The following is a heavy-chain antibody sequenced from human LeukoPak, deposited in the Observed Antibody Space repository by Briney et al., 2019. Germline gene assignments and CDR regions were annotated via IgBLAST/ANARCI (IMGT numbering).Heavy chain of an antibody. CDR3: ARDRRYFDY. Sequence: GGSLRLSCAASGFTFSGFSMNWVRQAPGKGLEWVSYISSGGSPIYYAASVKGRFTVSRDNAKNSLYLQMNSLRDEDTAVYYCARDRRYFDYWGQGSLVTVSS. V-gene: IGHV3-48*02. CDR1: GFTFSGFS. J-gene: IGHJ4*02. CDR2: ISSGGSPI.